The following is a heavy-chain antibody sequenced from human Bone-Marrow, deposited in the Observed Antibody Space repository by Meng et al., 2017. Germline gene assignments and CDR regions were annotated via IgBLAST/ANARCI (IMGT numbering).Heavy chain of an antibody. CDR1: GYSISSGYY. CDR3: ARDRSWGVAATRGYYYGMDV. CDR2: IYHSGST. Sequence: SETLSLTCTVSGYSISSGYYWGWIRQPPGKGLEWIGSIYHSGSTYYNPSLKSRVTISVDTSKNQSSLKLSSVTAADTAVYYCARDRSWGVAATRGYYYGMDVWGQGTTVTVSS. D-gene: IGHD2-15*01. V-gene: IGHV4-38-2*02. J-gene: IGHJ6*02.